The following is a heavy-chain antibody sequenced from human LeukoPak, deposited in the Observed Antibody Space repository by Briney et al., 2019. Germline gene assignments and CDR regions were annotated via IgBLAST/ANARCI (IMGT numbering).Heavy chain of an antibody. D-gene: IGHD3-10*01. CDR3: ARDISGNYFDY. CDR1: GFTFSDYY. J-gene: IGHJ4*02. CDR2: ISSSSSYT. V-gene: IGHV3-11*05. Sequence: AGSLRLSCAASGFTFSDYYMSWIRQAPGKGLEWVSYISSSSSYTNYADSVKGRFTISRDNAKNSLYLQMNSLRAEDTAVYYCARDISGNYFDYWGQGTLVTVSS.